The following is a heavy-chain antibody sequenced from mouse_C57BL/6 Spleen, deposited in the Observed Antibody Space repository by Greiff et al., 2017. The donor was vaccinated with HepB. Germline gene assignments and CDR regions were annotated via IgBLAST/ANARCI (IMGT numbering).Heavy chain of an antibody. D-gene: IGHD2-1*01. J-gene: IGHJ2*01. CDR2: IHPNSGST. CDR3: ARGVWGNYGGLFDY. V-gene: IGHV1-64*01. CDR1: GYTFTSYW. Sequence: QVQLQQPGAELVKPGASVKLSCKASGYTFTSYWMHWVKQRPGQGLEWIGMIHPNSGSTNYNEKFKSKATLTVDKSSSTAYMQLSSLTSEDSAVYYCARGVWGNYGGLFDYWGQGTTLTVSS.